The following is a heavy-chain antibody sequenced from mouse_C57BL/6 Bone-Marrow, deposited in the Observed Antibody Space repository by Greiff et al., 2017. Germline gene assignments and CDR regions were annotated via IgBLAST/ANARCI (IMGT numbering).Heavy chain of an antibody. V-gene: IGHV5-17*01. CDR2: ISSGSSTI. D-gene: IGHD1-1*01. CDR3: ERDYGSSYVHY. CDR1: GFTFSDYG. Sequence: DVMLVESGGGLVKPGGSLKLSCAASGFTFSDYGMHRVRQAPEKGLEWVAYISSGSSTIYYADTVKGRFTISRDNAKNTLFLQMTSLRSEDTAMYYCERDYGSSYVHYWGQGTTLTVSS. J-gene: IGHJ2*01.